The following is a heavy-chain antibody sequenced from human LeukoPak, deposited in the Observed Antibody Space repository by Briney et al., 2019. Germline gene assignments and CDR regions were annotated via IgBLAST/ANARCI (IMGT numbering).Heavy chain of an antibody. J-gene: IGHJ4*02. CDR3: ARSTIEYCSGGSCYAPFDY. D-gene: IGHD2-15*01. CDR2: IYPGDSDT. V-gene: IGHV5-51*01. Sequence: GESLKISCKGSGYSFTSYWIGWVRQMPGKGLEWMGIIYPGDSDTRYSPSFQGQVTISADKSISTAYLQWGALKASDTAIYYCARSTIEYCSGGSCYAPFDYWGQGTLVTVSS. CDR1: GYSFTSYW.